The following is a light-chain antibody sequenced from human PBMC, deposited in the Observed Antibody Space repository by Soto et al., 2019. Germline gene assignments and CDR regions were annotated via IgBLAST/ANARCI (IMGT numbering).Light chain of an antibody. J-gene: IGKJ3*01. V-gene: IGKV3-11*01. Sequence: EIVLTQSPATLSLSPGERATLSCRASQSVSSYLAWYQQKPGQAPRLLIYDASNRATGIPARFSGSGSGTDFTLTISILEPEDFAVYYCQQLSNLFTFGPGTKVDIK. CDR3: QQLSNLFT. CDR1: QSVSSY. CDR2: DAS.